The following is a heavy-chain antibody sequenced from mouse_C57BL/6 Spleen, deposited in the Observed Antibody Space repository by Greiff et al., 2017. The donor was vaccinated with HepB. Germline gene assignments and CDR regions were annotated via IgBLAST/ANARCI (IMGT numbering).Heavy chain of an antibody. J-gene: IGHJ2*01. D-gene: IGHD1-1*01. V-gene: IGHV1-69*01. CDR3: ARWYPMYYPGGYFDY. CDR2: IDPSDSYT. Sequence: QVQLKQPGAELVMPGASVKLSCKASGYTFTSYWMHWVKQRPGQGLEWIGEIDPSDSYTNYNKKFKGKSTLTVDKSSITAYMQLSSLTSEDSAVCYCARWYPMYYPGGYFDYWGQGTTLTVSS. CDR1: GYTFTSYW.